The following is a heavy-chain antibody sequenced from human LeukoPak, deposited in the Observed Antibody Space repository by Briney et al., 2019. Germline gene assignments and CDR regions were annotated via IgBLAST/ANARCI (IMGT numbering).Heavy chain of an antibody. D-gene: IGHD2-15*01. CDR1: GGSISSYY. J-gene: IGHJ6*04. CDR2: IYYSGST. V-gene: IGHV4-59*01. Sequence: SETLSLTCTVSGGSISSYYWSWIRQPPGKGLEWIGYIYYSGSTNYNPSLKSRVTISVDTSKNQFSLKLSFVTAADTAVYYCARVHCSGGSCYSLDYYYYYGMDVWGKGTTVTVSS. CDR3: ARVHCSGGSCYSLDYYYYYGMDV.